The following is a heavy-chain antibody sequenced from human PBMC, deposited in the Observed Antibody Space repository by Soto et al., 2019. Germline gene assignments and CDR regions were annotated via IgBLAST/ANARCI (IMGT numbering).Heavy chain of an antibody. J-gene: IGHJ4*02. D-gene: IGHD2-15*01. CDR2: IYYSGST. V-gene: IGHV4-59*01. CDR1: GGSISSYY. Sequence: SETLSLTCTVSGGSISSYYWSWIRQPPGKGLEWIGYIYYSGSTNYNPSLKSRVTISVDTSKNQFSLKLSSVTAADTAVYYCARWVVVKDQNNYFDYWGQGTLVTVSS. CDR3: ARWVVVKDQNNYFDY.